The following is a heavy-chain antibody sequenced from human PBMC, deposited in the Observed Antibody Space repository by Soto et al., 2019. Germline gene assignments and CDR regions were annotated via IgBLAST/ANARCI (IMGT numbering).Heavy chain of an antibody. CDR3: AREGSPPYDFWSGFSLFDP. D-gene: IGHD3-3*01. J-gene: IGHJ5*02. V-gene: IGHV4-30-4*01. CDR1: GGSISSGDYY. Sequence: SETLSLTCTVSGGSISSGDYYWSWIRQPPGKGLEWIGYIYYSGSTYYNPSLKSRVTISVDTSKNQFSLKLSSVTAADTAVYYCAREGSPPYDFWSGFSLFDPWGQGTLVTVSS. CDR2: IYYSGST.